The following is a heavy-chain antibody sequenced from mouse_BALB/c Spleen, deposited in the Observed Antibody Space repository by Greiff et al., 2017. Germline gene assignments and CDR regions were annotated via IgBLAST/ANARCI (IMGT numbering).Heavy chain of an antibody. CDR3: TRDYGSSYYAMDY. Sequence: LQQPGSELVRPGASVKLSCKASGYTFTSYWMHWVKQRHGQGLEWIGNIYPGSGSTNYDEKFKSKGTLAVDTSSSTAYMHLSSLTSEDSAVYDCTRDYGSSYYAMDYWGQGTSVTVSS. J-gene: IGHJ4*01. D-gene: IGHD1-1*01. V-gene: IGHV1S22*01. CDR1: GYTFTSYW. CDR2: IYPGSGST.